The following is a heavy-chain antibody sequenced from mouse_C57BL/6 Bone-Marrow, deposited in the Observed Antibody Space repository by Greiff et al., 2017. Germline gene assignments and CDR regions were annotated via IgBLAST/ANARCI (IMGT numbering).Heavy chain of an antibody. V-gene: IGHV1-54*01. J-gene: IGHJ3*01. D-gene: IGHD4-1*01. CDR2: INPGSGGT. Sequence: QVQLQQSGAELVRPGTSVKVSCKASGYAFTNYLIEWVKQRPGQGLEWIGVINPGSGGTNYNEKFKGKATLTADKSSSTAYMQLNSLTSEASAVYFCAKLTGTPYWGQGTLVTVSA. CDR1: GYAFTNYL. CDR3: AKLTGTPY.